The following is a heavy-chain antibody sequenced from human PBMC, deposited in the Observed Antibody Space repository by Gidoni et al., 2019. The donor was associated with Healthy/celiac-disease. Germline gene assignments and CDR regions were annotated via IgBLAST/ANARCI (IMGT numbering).Heavy chain of an antibody. CDR2: IKSKTDGGKT. J-gene: IGHJ4*02. CDR3: TTAESSSWYDYFDY. Sequence: EVQLVESGGGLVKPGGSLRLSCSASVFTFSDPWMNWVRQAPGKGLEWVSRIKSKTDGGKTDHAAPVKGRFTISREDSKNTLYLQMNSLNTEDTAVYYCTTAESSSWYDYFDYWGQGTLVTVSS. CDR1: VFTFSDPW. D-gene: IGHD6-13*01. V-gene: IGHV3-15*07.